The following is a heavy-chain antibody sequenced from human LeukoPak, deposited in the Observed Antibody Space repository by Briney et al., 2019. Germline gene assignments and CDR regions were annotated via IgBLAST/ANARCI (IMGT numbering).Heavy chain of an antibody. D-gene: IGHD5-12*01. CDR2: IYHSGST. CDR3: AKYSGYDYYFDY. J-gene: IGHJ4*02. CDR1: GGSISSGGYS. V-gene: IGHV4-30-2*01. Sequence: SQTLSLTCAVSGGSISSGGYSWSWIRQPPGKGLEWIGYIYHSGSTYHNPSLKSRVTISVDRSKNQTSLKLSSVTAADTAVYYCAKYSGYDYYFDYWGQGTLVTVSS.